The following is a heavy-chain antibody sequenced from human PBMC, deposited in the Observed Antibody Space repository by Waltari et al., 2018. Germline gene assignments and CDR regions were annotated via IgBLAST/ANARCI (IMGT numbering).Heavy chain of an antibody. CDR1: GFTLSSYE. Sequence: EVQLVESGGGLVQPGGSLRLSCAASGFTLSSYEMNWVRQAPGRGLGWVSYIISSGDGTYYADSVKGRFTISRDNAKNSLYLQMNSLGVEDTAVYYCARDTQQQLGLFDYWGQGTLVTVSS. J-gene: IGHJ4*02. D-gene: IGHD6-13*01. V-gene: IGHV3-48*03. CDR3: ARDTQQQLGLFDY. CDR2: IISSGDGT.